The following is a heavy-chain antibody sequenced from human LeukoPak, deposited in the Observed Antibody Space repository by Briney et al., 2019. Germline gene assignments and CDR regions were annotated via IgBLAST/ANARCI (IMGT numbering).Heavy chain of an antibody. D-gene: IGHD3-10*01. CDR3: ARHRPSDYYYYMDV. V-gene: IGHV4-38-2*01. CDR2: IYHSGST. CDR1: GYSISSGCY. J-gene: IGHJ6*03. Sequence: SETLSLTCAVSGYSISSGCYWGWIRQPPGKGLEWIGSIYHSGSTYYNPSLKSRVTISVDTSKNQFSLKLSSVTAADTAVYYCARHRPSDYYYYMDVWGKGTTVTVSS.